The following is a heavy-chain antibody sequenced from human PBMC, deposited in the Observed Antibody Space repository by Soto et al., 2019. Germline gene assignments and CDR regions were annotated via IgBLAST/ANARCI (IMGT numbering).Heavy chain of an antibody. D-gene: IGHD2-15*01. V-gene: IGHV4-39*01. CDR1: GGSISSSSYY. CDR2: IYYSGST. J-gene: IGHJ4*02. Sequence: QLQLQESGPGLVKPSETLSLTCTVSGGSISSSSYYWGWIRQPPGKGLEWIGSIYYSGSTYYNPSLKSRVTISVDTSKNQFSLKLSSVTAADTAVYYCARTLEYCSGGSCDNDYWGQGTLVTVSS. CDR3: ARTLEYCSGGSCDNDY.